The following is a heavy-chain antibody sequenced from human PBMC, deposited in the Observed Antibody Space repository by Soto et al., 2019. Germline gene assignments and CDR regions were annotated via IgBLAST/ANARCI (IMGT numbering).Heavy chain of an antibody. CDR1: GFTFSSYA. D-gene: IGHD3-3*01. CDR3: ARETYYEFWSGPYYGMDV. V-gene: IGHV3-30-3*01. CDR2: ISYDGSNK. Sequence: QVQLVESGGGVVQPGRSLRLSCAASGFTFSSYAMHWVRHAPGKGLEWVAVISYDGSNKYYADSVKGRFTISRDNSKNTLYLQMNSLRAEDTAVYYCARETYYEFWSGPYYGMDVWGQGTTVTVSS. J-gene: IGHJ6*02.